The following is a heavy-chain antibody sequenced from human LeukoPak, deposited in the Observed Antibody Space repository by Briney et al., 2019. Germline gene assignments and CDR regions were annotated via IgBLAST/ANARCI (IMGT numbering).Heavy chain of an antibody. CDR3: ATTPITYGDPRPDAFDI. D-gene: IGHD4-17*01. CDR2: IYYSGST. Sequence: SQTLSLTCTVSGGSISSGGYYWSWVRQQPGKGLEWIGYIYYSGSTYYNPSLKSRVTISVDTSKNQFSLKLSSVTAADTAVYYCATTPITYGDPRPDAFDIWGQGTMVTVSS. CDR1: GGSISSGGYY. V-gene: IGHV4-31*03. J-gene: IGHJ3*02.